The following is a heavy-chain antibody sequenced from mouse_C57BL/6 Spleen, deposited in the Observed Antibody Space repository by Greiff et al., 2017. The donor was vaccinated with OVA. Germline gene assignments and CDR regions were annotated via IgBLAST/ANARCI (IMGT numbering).Heavy chain of an antibody. CDR1: GYTFTDYN. D-gene: IGHD2-3*01. V-gene: IGHV1-22*01. CDR2: INPNNGGT. J-gene: IGHJ2*01. CDR3: ARFGYYPYFDY. Sequence: VQLQQSGPELVKPGASVKMSCKASGYTFTDYNMHWVKQSHGKSLEWIGYINPNNGGTSYNQKFKGKATLTVNKSSSTAYMELRSLTSENSAVYYCARFGYYPYFDYWGQGTTLTVSS.